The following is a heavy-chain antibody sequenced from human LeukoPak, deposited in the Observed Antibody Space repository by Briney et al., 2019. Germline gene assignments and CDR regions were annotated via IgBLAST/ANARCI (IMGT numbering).Heavy chain of an antibody. CDR3: ARDLNYMDV. J-gene: IGHJ6*03. CDR1: GFTVSSNY. V-gene: IGHV3-66*02. CDR2: IYSGGST. Sequence: PGGSLRLSCAVSGFTVSSNYMSWVRQAPGKGLEWVSIIYSGGSTYYTDSVKGRFTISRDSSRNTLYLQMNSLRAEDTAVYYCARDLNYMDVWGKGTTVTVSS.